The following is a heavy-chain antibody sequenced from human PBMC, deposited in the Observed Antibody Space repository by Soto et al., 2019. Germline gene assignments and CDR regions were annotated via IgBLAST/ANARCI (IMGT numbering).Heavy chain of an antibody. CDR1: GFTFDDYA. V-gene: IGHV3-9*01. CDR2: ISWNSGSI. D-gene: IGHD6-19*01. J-gene: IGHJ4*02. CDR3: AKDIEQQWLTVFDY. Sequence: GGSLRLSCAASGFTFDDYAMHWVRQAPGKGLEWVSGISWNSGSIGYADSVKGRFTISRDNAKNSLYLQMNSLRAEDTALYYCAKDIEQQWLTVFDYWGQGALVTVSS.